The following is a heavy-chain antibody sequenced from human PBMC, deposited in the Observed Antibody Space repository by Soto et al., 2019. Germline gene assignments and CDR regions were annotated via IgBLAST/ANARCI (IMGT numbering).Heavy chain of an antibody. CDR1: GFTFSSYA. V-gene: IGHV3-64*01. CDR3: ARESRGYDYIWGSPGV. Sequence: GGSLRLSCAASGFTFSSYAMHWVRQAPGKGLEYVSAISSNGGSTYYANSVKGRFTISRDNSKNTLYLQMNSLRAEDTAVYYCARESRGYDYIWGSPGVWGKGTTVTVSS. J-gene: IGHJ6*04. CDR2: ISSNGGST. D-gene: IGHD3-16*01.